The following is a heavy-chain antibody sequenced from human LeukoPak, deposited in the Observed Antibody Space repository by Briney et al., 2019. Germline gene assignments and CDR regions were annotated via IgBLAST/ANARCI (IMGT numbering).Heavy chain of an antibody. CDR3: ARSDYDILTGSIWAAFDI. Sequence: SETLSLTCTVSGGSINSRSYYWGWIRQPPGKGLEWIGSIYYNGGTYYNPSDSGRVTISVDTSKNQFPLSLRSLTAADTAVYYCARSDYDILTGSIWAAFDIWGQGTRVTVSS. CDR1: GGSINSRSYY. CDR2: IYYNGGT. J-gene: IGHJ3*02. V-gene: IGHV4-39*01. D-gene: IGHD3-9*01.